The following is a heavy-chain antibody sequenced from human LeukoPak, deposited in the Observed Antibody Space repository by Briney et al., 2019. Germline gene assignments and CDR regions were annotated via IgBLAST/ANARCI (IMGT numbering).Heavy chain of an antibody. CDR3: ASLNLRAVTNDY. V-gene: IGHV3-11*04. CDR1: GFTFDDYG. Sequence: GGSLRLSCAASGFTFDDYGMSWVRQAPGKGLEWVSYISSSGSTIYYADSVKGRFTISRDNAKNSLYLQMNSLRAEDTAVYYCASLNLRAVTNDYWGQGTLVTVSS. CDR2: ISSSGSTI. J-gene: IGHJ4*02. D-gene: IGHD4-17*01.